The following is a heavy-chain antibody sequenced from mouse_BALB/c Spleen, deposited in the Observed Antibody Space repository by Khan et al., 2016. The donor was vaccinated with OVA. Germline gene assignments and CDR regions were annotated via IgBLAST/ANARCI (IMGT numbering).Heavy chain of an antibody. Sequence: VQLKQSGPELMKPGASVKISCKASGYSFTTYYIHWVKQSHGKSLEWIGYIDPFNDDTNYNQKFKGKATLTVDKSSSTAYMHLSSLTSEDSAVXYCARSGSISWFAYWGQGTLVTVSA. CDR3: ARSGSISWFAY. D-gene: IGHD1-1*01. CDR2: IDPFNDDT. V-gene: IGHV1S135*01. CDR1: GYSFTTYY. J-gene: IGHJ3*01.